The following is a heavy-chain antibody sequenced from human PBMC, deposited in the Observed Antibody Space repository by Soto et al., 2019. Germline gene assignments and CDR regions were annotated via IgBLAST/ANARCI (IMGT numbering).Heavy chain of an antibody. Sequence: SETLSLTCTVSGGSLRGYSWSWIRQSPGKGLEWIGYVYSGGGTNYSPSFMGRVTISVDTTDNQFSLKLNSVTAADTAVYYCARLGGYYQALDSWGQGTLVTVS. V-gene: IGHV4-59*01. J-gene: IGHJ4*02. D-gene: IGHD3-22*01. CDR2: VYSGGGT. CDR3: ARLGGYYQALDS. CDR1: GGSLRGYS.